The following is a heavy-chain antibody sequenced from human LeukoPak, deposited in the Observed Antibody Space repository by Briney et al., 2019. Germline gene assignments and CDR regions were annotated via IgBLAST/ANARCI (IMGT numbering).Heavy chain of an antibody. Sequence: PSETLSLTCAVYGGSFSGYYWSWIRQPPGKGLEWIGEINHSESTNYNPSLKSRVTVSVDTSKNQFSLKLTSVTAADTAVYYCATRPDIGAAGPGWFDPWGLGTLVTVSS. CDR1: GGSFSGYY. CDR2: INHSEST. J-gene: IGHJ5*02. V-gene: IGHV4-34*01. D-gene: IGHD6-13*01. CDR3: ATRPDIGAAGPGWFDP.